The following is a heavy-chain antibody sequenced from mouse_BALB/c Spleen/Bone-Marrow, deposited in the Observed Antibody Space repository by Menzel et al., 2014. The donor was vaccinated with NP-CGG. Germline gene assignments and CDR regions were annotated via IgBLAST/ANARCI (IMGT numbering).Heavy chain of an antibody. CDR1: GFTFSNYG. J-gene: IGHJ2*01. CDR3: VRGNYGNYVDYFDF. CDR2: INSNGGST. Sequence: EVMLVESGGGLVQPGGSLKLSCAASGFTFSNYGMSWVRQTPDKRLELVATINSNGGSTYYPDSVKGRFTISRDTAKNTLYLQMSSLKSEETAIYYCVRGNYGNYVDYFDFWGQGTTLTVSS. V-gene: IGHV5-6-3*01. D-gene: IGHD2-1*01.